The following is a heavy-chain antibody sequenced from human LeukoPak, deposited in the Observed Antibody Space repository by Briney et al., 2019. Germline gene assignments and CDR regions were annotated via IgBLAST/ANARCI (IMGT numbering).Heavy chain of an antibody. J-gene: IGHJ4*02. CDR3: ARALPDIVVVPAAPGTDY. Sequence: PGGSLRLSCAASGFTFSSYAMSRVRQAPGKELEWVSAISGSGGSTYYADSVKGRFTISRDNAKNSLYLQMNSLRAEDTAVYYCARALPDIVVVPAAPGTDYWGQGTLVTVSS. V-gene: IGHV3-23*01. CDR1: GFTFSSYA. D-gene: IGHD2-2*01. CDR2: ISGSGGST.